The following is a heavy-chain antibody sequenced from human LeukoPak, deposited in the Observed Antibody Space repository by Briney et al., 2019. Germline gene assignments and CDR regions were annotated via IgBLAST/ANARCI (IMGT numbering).Heavy chain of an antibody. V-gene: IGHV1-18*01. CDR2: ISASNGNT. CDR1: GYSFTDYA. Sequence: ASVKVSCKTSGYSFTDYAITWVRQVRGQGLQWVGWISASNGNTDYAQSFQGRATMTTDTSTSTAYLELRSLRSDDTAVYYCARGGYSSGWYLDAFDIWGQGTMVTVSS. J-gene: IGHJ3*02. D-gene: IGHD6-19*01. CDR3: ARGGYSSGWYLDAFDI.